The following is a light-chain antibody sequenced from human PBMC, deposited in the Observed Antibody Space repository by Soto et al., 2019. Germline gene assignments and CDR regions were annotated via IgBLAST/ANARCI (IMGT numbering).Light chain of an antibody. CDR1: SSNIGSHV. J-gene: IGLJ3*02. CDR2: SNN. V-gene: IGLV1-44*01. Sequence: QSVLTQPPSASGTPGQRVTISCSGSSSNIGSHVVSWYQQLPGTAPKLLIYSNNQRPSGVPDRFSGSKSGTSASLAISGLQSEDEADYYCAAWDDSLNGWVFGGGTQLTVL. CDR3: AAWDDSLNGWV.